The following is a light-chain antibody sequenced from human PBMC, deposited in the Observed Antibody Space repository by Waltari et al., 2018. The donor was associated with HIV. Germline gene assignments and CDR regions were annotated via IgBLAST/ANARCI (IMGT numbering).Light chain of an antibody. CDR1: QNIGNY. J-gene: IGKJ2*03. CDR3: QQTFRNPSS. Sequence: DIQMTQSPSSLSASVGDRVTITCRANQNIGNYLNWYQQKLGKAPKLLIYASSTLRSGVPSRFSAAGSGTAFALTITSLQVEDFATYHCQQTFRNPSSFGPGTKLDI. V-gene: IGKV1-39*01. CDR2: ASS.